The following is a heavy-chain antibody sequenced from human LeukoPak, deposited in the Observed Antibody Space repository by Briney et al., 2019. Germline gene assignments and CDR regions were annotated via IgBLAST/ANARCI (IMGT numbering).Heavy chain of an antibody. CDR3: ARSLKYSSSFWFDY. Sequence: GESLKISCKGSGYRFTTYWIGWVRQMPGKGLEWMGIIYPGDSDPRYSPSFQGQVTISADESITTAYLQWSSLKASDTAMYYCARSLKYSSSFWFDYWGQGTLVTVSS. CDR1: GYRFTTYW. V-gene: IGHV5-51*01. CDR2: IYPGDSDP. J-gene: IGHJ4*02. D-gene: IGHD6-13*01.